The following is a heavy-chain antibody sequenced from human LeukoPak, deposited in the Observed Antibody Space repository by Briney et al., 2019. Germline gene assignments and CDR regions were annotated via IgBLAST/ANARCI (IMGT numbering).Heavy chain of an antibody. J-gene: IGHJ3*02. CDR1: GGTFRSYA. V-gene: IGHV1-69*04. Sequence: SVKVSCKASGGTFRSYAISWVRQAPGQGLEWMGRIIPIFGIANYAQKFQGRVTITADKSTSTAYMELSSLRSEDTAVYYCSSPSNCSSTSCYRDAFDIWGQGTMVTVSS. CDR3: SSPSNCSSTSCYRDAFDI. CDR2: IIPIFGIA. D-gene: IGHD2-2*01.